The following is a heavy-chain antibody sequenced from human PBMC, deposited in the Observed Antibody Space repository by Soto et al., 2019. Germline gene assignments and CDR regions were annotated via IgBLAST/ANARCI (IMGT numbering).Heavy chain of an antibody. D-gene: IGHD5-12*01. CDR1: GGSISSSSYY. V-gene: IGHV4-61*05. CDR3: ARRSSDYYFDD. CDR2: IYYSGST. J-gene: IGHJ4*02. Sequence: SETLSLTCTVSGGSISSSSYYWGWIRQPPGKGLEWIGYIYYSGSTNYNPSLKSRVTISVDTSKNQFSLKLSSVTAADTAVYYCARRSSDYYFDDWGQGTLVTVSS.